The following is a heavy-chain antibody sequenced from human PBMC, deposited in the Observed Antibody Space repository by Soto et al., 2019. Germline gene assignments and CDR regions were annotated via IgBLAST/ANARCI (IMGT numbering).Heavy chain of an antibody. Sequence: QVQLQQWGAGLLKPSETLSLTCAVYGGSFSGYYWSWIRQPPGKGLEWIGEINHSGSTNYNPSLKIRVTISVDTSKNQFSLKLSSVTAADTAVYYCARGPSVWSGWGYWGQGTLVTVSS. D-gene: IGHD3-3*01. J-gene: IGHJ4*02. CDR1: GGSFSGYY. CDR3: ARGPSVWSGWGY. V-gene: IGHV4-34*01. CDR2: INHSGST.